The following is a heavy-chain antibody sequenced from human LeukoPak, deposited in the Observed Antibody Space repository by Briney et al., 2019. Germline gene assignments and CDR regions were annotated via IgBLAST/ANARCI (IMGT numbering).Heavy chain of an antibody. Sequence: SVKVSCKASGGTFSSYAISWVRQAPGQGLEWMGGIIPIFGTANYAQKFQGRVTITADEPTSTAYMELSSLRSEDTAVYYCARDTMIVQYYYYGMDVWGQGTTVTVSS. CDR2: IIPIFGTA. CDR1: GGTFSSYA. J-gene: IGHJ6*02. V-gene: IGHV1-69*13. D-gene: IGHD3-22*01. CDR3: ARDTMIVQYYYYGMDV.